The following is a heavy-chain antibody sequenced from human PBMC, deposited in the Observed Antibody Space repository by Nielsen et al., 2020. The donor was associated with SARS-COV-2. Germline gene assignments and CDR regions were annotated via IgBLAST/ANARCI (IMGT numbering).Heavy chain of an antibody. CDR3: ARDWSRAFDV. Sequence: GGSLRLSCAASGFSFRDYGMAWVRQAPGKGLEWVADIDPDGSDKVYVDSVKGRFTISRDNAKKSMSLQMNNLRVEDTAVYYCARDWSRAFDVWGQGTMVTVSS. D-gene: IGHD2-8*02. V-gene: IGHV3-7*01. J-gene: IGHJ3*01. CDR1: GFSFRDYG. CDR2: IDPDGSDK.